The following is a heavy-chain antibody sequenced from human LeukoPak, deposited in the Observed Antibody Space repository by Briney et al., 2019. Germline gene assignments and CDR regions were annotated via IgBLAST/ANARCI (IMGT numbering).Heavy chain of an antibody. CDR2: ISYDGSNK. V-gene: IGHV3-30*04. CDR3: ARADYDYVWGSYRSPGGIDY. J-gene: IGHJ4*02. Sequence: GGSLRLSCAASGFTFSSHAMHWVRQAPGKGLEWVAVISYDGSNKYYADSVKGRFTISRDNSKNTLYLQMNSLRAEDTAVYYCARADYDYVWGSYRSPGGIDYWGQGTLVTVSS. CDR1: GFTFSSHA. D-gene: IGHD3-16*02.